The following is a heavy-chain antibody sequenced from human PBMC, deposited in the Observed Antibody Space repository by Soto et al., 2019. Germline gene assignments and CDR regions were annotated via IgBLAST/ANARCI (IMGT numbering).Heavy chain of an antibody. CDR1: GGSISSSSYY. CDR2: IYYSGST. V-gene: IGHV4-39*01. J-gene: IGHJ5*02. Sequence: QLQLQESGPGLVKPSETLSLTCTVSGGSISSSSYYWGWIRQPPGKGLEWIGSIYYSGSTYYNPSLKSRVTISVDTSKNQFPLKLSFVTAADTAVYYCARHVGGPDYLGPWGQGTLVTVSS. D-gene: IGHD3-16*01. CDR3: ARHVGGPDYLGP.